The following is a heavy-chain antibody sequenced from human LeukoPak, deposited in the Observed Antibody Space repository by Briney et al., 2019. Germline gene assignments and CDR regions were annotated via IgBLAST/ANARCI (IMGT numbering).Heavy chain of an antibody. CDR3: SXXSTXXYXXXXXYXGPVY. CDR2: ISAYNGNT. CDR1: GYTFTSYG. J-gene: IGHJ4*02. Sequence: ASVKVSCKASGYTFTSYGISWVRQAPGQGLEWMGRISAYNGNTNYAQKLQGRVTITADESTSTAYMELSNLRSEDTAVYYCSXXSTXXYXXXXXYXGPVYWGQGTLVTVSS. V-gene: IGHV1-18*01. D-gene: IGHD3-10*01.